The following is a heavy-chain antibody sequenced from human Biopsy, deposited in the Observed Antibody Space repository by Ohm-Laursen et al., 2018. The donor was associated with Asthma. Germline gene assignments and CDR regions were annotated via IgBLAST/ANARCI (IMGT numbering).Heavy chain of an antibody. CDR1: GFTVSRDY. V-gene: IGHV3-53*01. CDR3: ARGDTGGWSQYYFDY. CDR2: IYSGGTS. Sequence: SLRLSCAASGFTVSRDYMFWVRQAPGKGLEWVSVIYSGGTSHTADSVRGRFTISRDYSKNTLYLQMHSLRAEDTAVYYGARGDTGGWSQYYFDYWGQGTLVTVSS. D-gene: IGHD2-8*02. J-gene: IGHJ4*02.